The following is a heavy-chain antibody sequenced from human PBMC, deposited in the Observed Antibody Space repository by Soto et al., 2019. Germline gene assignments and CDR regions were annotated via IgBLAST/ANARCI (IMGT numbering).Heavy chain of an antibody. V-gene: IGHV3-48*01. CDR3: AKVLTAGGLDY. CDR2: ISSSSSTI. J-gene: IGHJ4*02. Sequence: GGSLRLSCAASGFTFSSYSMNWVRQAPGKGLEWVSYISSSSSTIYYADSVKGRFTISRDNSKNTLYLQMNSLSAEDTAVYFCAKVLTAGGLDYWGQGTLVTVSS. D-gene: IGHD6-13*01. CDR1: GFTFSSYS.